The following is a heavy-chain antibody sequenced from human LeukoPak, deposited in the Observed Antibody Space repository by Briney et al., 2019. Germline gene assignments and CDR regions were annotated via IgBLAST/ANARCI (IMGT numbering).Heavy chain of an antibody. V-gene: IGHV1-18*01. J-gene: IGHJ4*02. CDR3: ARVRITIFGVVIPPDY. Sequence: ASVKVSCKASGYTFTSYGISWVRQAPGQGLEWMGWISAYNGNTNYAQKLQGRVTMTTDTSTSTAYMELRSLRSDDTAAYYCARVRITIFGVVIPPDYWGQGTLVTVSS. CDR2: ISAYNGNT. CDR1: GYTFTSYG. D-gene: IGHD3-3*01.